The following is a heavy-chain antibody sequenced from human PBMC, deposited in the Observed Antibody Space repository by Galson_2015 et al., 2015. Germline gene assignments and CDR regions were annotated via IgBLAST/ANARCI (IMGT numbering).Heavy chain of an antibody. D-gene: IGHD6-25*01. Sequence: SLRLSCAGSGFSFNTSAMNWVRQGPGKGLEWVSHIYIDGSSTHYADSVKGRFTISRDNAKNTLYLQMNSLRADDTAVYYCARGRGSSGYYYDCWGQGSLVTVSS. CDR2: IYIDGSST. V-gene: IGHV3-74*01. CDR3: ARGRGSSGYYYDC. J-gene: IGHJ4*02. CDR1: GFSFNTSA.